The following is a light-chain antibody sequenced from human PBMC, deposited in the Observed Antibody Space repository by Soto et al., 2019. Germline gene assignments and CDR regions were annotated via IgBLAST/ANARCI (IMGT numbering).Light chain of an antibody. V-gene: IGKV1-5*03. J-gene: IGKJ4*01. Sequence: DIQMTQSPSTLSASVGDRVTITCRASQSISSWLAWYQQKPGQAPKLLIYKASNLESGVPSRFSGSGSGTEFTLTISCLQPDDFATYYCQQYNSPLTFGGGTKVDIK. CDR2: KAS. CDR3: QQYNSPLT. CDR1: QSISSW.